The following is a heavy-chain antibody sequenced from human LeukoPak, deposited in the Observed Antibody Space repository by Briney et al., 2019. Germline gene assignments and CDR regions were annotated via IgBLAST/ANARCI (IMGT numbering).Heavy chain of an antibody. J-gene: IGHJ2*01. CDR1: GFTFTNYP. CDR2: ISFDGSNK. CDR3: ARDYTLFPHWYFAL. V-gene: IGHV3-30*04. Sequence: GGSLRLSCAASGFTFTNYPIHWVRQAPGRGLEWVAVISFDGSNKYYGDSVKGRFTISRDNSKNTLYLQMNSLRAEDTAVYYCARDYTLFPHWYFALWGRGTLVTVSS. D-gene: IGHD2-2*02.